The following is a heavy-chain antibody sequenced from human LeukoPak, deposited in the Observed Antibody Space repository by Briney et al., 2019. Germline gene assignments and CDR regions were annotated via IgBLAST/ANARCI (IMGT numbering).Heavy chain of an antibody. Sequence: PAGSLRLSCAASGFTFSSYAMHWVRQAPGKGLEWVAVISYDGSNKYYADSVKGRFTISRDNAKNTEYVQMNSLRAEETAMYYCARGDSGSYYGPDYWGQGTLVTVSS. CDR1: GFTFSSYA. D-gene: IGHD1-26*01. CDR2: ISYDGSNK. J-gene: IGHJ4*02. CDR3: ARGDSGSYYGPDY. V-gene: IGHV3-30-3*01.